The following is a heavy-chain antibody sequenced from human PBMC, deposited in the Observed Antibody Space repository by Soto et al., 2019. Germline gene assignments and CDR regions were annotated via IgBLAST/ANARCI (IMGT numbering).Heavy chain of an antibody. CDR2: IYPGDSDT. Sequence: GESLKISCKGSGYSFTSYWIGWVRQMPGKGLEWMGIIYPGDSDTRYSPPFQGQVTISADKSISTAYLQWSSLKASDTAMYYCARHESSSSSSYYYYGMDVWGQGTTVTVSS. CDR1: GYSFTSYW. D-gene: IGHD6-6*01. V-gene: IGHV5-51*01. J-gene: IGHJ6*02. CDR3: ARHESSSSSSYYYYGMDV.